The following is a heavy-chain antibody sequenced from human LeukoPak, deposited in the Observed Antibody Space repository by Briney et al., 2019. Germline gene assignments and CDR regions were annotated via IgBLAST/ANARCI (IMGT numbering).Heavy chain of an antibody. CDR3: AKEGRIAAGTGDYFDY. CDR1: GFTFSSYA. J-gene: IGHJ4*02. D-gene: IGHD6-13*01. CDR2: ISANGDTT. Sequence: GGSLRLSCAASGFTFSSYAMSWVRQAPGKGLEGVSGISANGDTTKYADSVKGRFTNSRDNAKNTVLLQMNSLRADDTAVYYCAKEGRIAAGTGDYFDYWGQGTLVTVSS. V-gene: IGHV3-23*01.